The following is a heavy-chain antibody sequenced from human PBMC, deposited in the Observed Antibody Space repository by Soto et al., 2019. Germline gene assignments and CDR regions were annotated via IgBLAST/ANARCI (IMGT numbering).Heavy chain of an antibody. J-gene: IGHJ3*02. D-gene: IGHD3-3*01. CDR2: IYRTGST. V-gene: IGHV4-4*09. CDR1: GGSISTYY. Sequence: SETLSLTCTVSGGSISTYYWNWIRLSPGRGLEWIGYIYRTGSTHYNPSLNGRVAISLDTSRNKFSLKLKSVTAADTAVYSCARQIGDDPFDIWGQGTMVTVSS. CDR3: ARQIGDDPFDI.